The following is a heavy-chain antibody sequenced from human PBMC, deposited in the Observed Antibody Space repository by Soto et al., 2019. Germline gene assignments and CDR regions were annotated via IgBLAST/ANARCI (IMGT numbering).Heavy chain of an antibody. V-gene: IGHV5-51*01. D-gene: IGHD3-3*01. J-gene: IGHJ6*02. Sequence: GESLKISCNGSEYSFSTYWIAWVRQMPGKGLEWMGIIYPGDSDTRYSPSFQGQVTISADKSISTAHLQWSSLKASDTAMYYCARQIRHSESWSNTYCYYGLDVWGQGTRVTVYS. CDR2: IYPGDSDT. CDR1: EYSFSTYW. CDR3: ARQIRHSESWSNTYCYYGLDV.